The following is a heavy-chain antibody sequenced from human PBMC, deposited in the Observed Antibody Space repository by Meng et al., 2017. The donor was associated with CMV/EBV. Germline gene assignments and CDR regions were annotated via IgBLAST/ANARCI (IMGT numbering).Heavy chain of an antibody. V-gene: IGHV5-10-1*01. J-gene: IGHJ4*02. CDR1: GYSLTSYW. CDR2: IDPSDSYT. Sequence: SGYSLTSYWISWVRQMPGKGLEWMGRIDPSDSYTNYSPSFQGHVTFSADKSISTAYLQWSSLKASDTAMYYCARHYSTMAAYYFDFWGQGTLVTVSS. D-gene: IGHD2-2*01. CDR3: ARHYSTMAAYYFDF.